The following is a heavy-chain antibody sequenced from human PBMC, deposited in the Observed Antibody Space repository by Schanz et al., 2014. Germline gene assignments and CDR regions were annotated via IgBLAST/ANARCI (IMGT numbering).Heavy chain of an antibody. D-gene: IGHD3-10*01. CDR1: GGSVSTYK. CDR3: AREWSSFDY. J-gene: IGHJ4*02. Sequence: QVQLQESGPGLVKPSETLSLTCTVSGGSVSTYKWGWIRQPPGKGLEYIGLISYGGLSDYNPSLTSRITISIDTSKNQFSLHLTSVTAADNAVYYCAREWSSFDYWGQGALVSVSS. V-gene: IGHV4-59*02. CDR2: ISYGGLS.